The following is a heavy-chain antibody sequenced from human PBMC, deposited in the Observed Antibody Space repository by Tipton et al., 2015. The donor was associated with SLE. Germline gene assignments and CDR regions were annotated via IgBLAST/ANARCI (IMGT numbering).Heavy chain of an antibody. D-gene: IGHD3-10*01. CDR1: GFTFSSYA. J-gene: IGHJ6*03. V-gene: IGHV3-23*03. CDR2: IYSGGSST. CDR3: ARAVRDGSGSCPLGGYYMDV. Sequence: SLRLSCAASGFTFSSYAMSWVRQAPGKGLEWVSVIYSGGSSTYYADSVKGRFTISRDNSKNTLYLQMNSLRAEDTAVYYCARAVRDGSGSCPLGGYYMDVWGKGTTVTVSS.